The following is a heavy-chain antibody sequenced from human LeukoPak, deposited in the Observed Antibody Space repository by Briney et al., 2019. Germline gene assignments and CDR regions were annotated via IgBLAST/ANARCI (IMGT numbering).Heavy chain of an antibody. Sequence: SQTLSLTCAISGDSVSSNSSWNWIRQSPSRGLEWLGRTYYRSKWYNDYAVSVKSRITINPDTSKNQFSLQLNSVTPEDTAVYYCARGHAFDIWGQGTMVTVSS. J-gene: IGHJ3*02. CDR3: ARGHAFDI. V-gene: IGHV6-1*01. CDR2: TYYRSKWYN. CDR1: GDSVSSNSS.